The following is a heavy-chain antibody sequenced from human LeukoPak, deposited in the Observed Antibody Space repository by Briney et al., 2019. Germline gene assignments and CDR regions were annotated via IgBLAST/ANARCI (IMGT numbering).Heavy chain of an antibody. D-gene: IGHD3-10*01. Sequence: PSETLSLTCTVSGGSISSSSYYWGWIRQPPGKGLEWIGSTYYSGSTYYNPSLKSRVTISVDTSKNQFSLKLSSVTAADTAVYYCARYWFGELTFDPWGQGTLVTVSS. J-gene: IGHJ5*02. V-gene: IGHV4-39*07. CDR2: TYYSGST. CDR1: GGSISSSSYY. CDR3: ARYWFGELTFDP.